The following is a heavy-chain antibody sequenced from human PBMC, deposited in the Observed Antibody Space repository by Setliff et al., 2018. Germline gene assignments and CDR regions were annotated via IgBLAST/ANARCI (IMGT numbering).Heavy chain of an antibody. J-gene: IGHJ5*02. V-gene: IGHV3-15*01. CDR3: TTGPRDSRNYLNWFDP. D-gene: IGHD4-4*01. Sequence: RLSCSVSGITFKNAWMTWVRQAPGKGPEWVGRIKSSREGATSDYGAPAKGRFTISRDDSKNMIYLQMNNLKTEDTGFYYCTTGPRDSRNYLNWFDPWGQGTLVTVSS. CDR2: IKSSREGATS. CDR1: GITFKNAW.